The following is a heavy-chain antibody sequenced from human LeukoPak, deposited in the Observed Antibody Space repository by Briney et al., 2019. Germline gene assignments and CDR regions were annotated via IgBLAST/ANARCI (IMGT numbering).Heavy chain of an antibody. CDR1: GFTFSNYW. J-gene: IGHJ3*02. CDR2: IKQDASEK. V-gene: IGHV3-7*01. CDR3: ARIYGDYVLFAFDI. D-gene: IGHD4-17*01. Sequence: GGSLRLSCAASGFTFSNYWMSWVRQAPGKGLEWVANIKQDASEKYYVDSVKGRFTISRDNAKNSLYLQMNSLRAEDTAVYYCARIYGDYVLFAFDIWGQGTMVTVSS.